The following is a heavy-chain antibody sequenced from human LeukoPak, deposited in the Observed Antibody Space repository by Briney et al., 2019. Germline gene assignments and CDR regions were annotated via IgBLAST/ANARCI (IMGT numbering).Heavy chain of an antibody. Sequence: SETLSLTCTVSGGSVSSGSYYWSWIRQPPGKGLEWIGYIYYSGSTNYNPSLKSRVTISVDTSKNQFSLKLSSVTAADTAVYYCARGSPILLWFGELFRNWFDPWGQGTLVTVSS. V-gene: IGHV4-61*01. J-gene: IGHJ5*02. D-gene: IGHD3-10*01. CDR1: GGSVSSGSYY. CDR3: ARGSPILLWFGELFRNWFDP. CDR2: IYYSGST.